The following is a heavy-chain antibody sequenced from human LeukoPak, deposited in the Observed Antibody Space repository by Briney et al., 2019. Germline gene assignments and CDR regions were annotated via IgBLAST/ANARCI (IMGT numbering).Heavy chain of an antibody. CDR3: AKGGPQFFDY. CDR2: ITDSGGST. CDR1: GFTFSNYG. V-gene: IGHV3-23*01. Sequence: GGSLRLSCAASGFTFSNYGMSWVRQAPGEGLEYVSGITDSGGSTYYANSVKGRFTISRDNTKETVSLRMEGLRVDDTAVYFCAKGGPQFFDYWGQGSLVTVSS. J-gene: IGHJ4*02. D-gene: IGHD5-24*01.